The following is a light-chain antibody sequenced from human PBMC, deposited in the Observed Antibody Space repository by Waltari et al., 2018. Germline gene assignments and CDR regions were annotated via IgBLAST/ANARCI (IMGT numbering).Light chain of an antibody. V-gene: IGKV3-11*01. J-gene: IGKJ2*01. CDR1: QSVSIY. CDR2: DAS. CDR3: QQRSNWYT. Sequence: EIVLTQSPATLSLSPGERATLSCRASQSVSIYLAWYQQKPGQSPMLLIYDASNRATGIPARFSGSGAGIDFTLTINSLEPEDFAVYYCQQRSNWYTFGQGTKLEIK.